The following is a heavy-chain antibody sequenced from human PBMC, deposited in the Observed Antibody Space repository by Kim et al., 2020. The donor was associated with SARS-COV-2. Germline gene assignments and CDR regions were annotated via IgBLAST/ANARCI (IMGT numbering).Heavy chain of an antibody. J-gene: IGHJ6*02. CDR2: INHSGST. D-gene: IGHD3-22*01. CDR1: GGSFSGYY. CDR3: AREFSGCSYYYYYGMDV. V-gene: IGHV4-34*01. Sequence: SETLSLTCAVYGGSFSGYYWSWIRQPPGEGLEWVGEINHSGSTNYNRSLKSRVTISGDTSKNPFSLKLSSVTAADTAVYYCAREFSGCSYYYYYGMDVWGHGTTVTVSS.